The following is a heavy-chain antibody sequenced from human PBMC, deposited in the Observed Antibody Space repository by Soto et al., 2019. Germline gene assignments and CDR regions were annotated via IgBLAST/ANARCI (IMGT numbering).Heavy chain of an antibody. J-gene: IGHJ6*02. CDR1: GFPISDYY. D-gene: IGHD3-10*01. CDR2: ISSVGTTT. Sequence: GVSLRLSCEASGFPISDYYMSWIRQAPGKGLEWVSYISSVGTTTYYADSVKGRFSISMDNARNSLYLQMNSLRAEDTAVYFCAQDQEGSGRHGLGYTYYGMDVCGQGTKVTVAS. CDR3: AQDQEGSGRHGLGYTYYGMDV. V-gene: IGHV3-11*01.